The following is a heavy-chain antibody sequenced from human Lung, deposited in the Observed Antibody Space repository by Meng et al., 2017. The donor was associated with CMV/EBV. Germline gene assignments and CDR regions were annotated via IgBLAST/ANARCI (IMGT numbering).Heavy chain of an antibody. V-gene: IGHV4-39*01. CDR1: GGSISSSSSY. CDR3: AKQSIAARSDY. J-gene: IGHJ4*02. D-gene: IGHD6-6*01. CDR2: IYYSGST. Sequence: SXTLSLXCTVSGGSISSSSSYWGWIRQPPGKGLEWIGSIYYSGSTYYNPSLKSRVTISVDTSKNQFSLKLSSVTAADTAVYYCAKQSIAARSDYWCQGTLVTVSS.